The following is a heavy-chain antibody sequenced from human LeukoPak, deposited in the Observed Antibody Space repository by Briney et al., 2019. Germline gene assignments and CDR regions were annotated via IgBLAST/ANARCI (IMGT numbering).Heavy chain of an antibody. Sequence: SETLSLTCTVSGASISGSHYYWGWLRQTPGQGLEWIASKDNSRATYYHPSHKIRGTVSVNTSTNQLSLKLSSVTAADTAVYYCARQSITPSDWLDPWGQGTLVIVSS. CDR3: ARQSITPSDWLDP. CDR1: GASISGSHYY. J-gene: IGHJ5*02. D-gene: IGHD3-3*01. V-gene: IGHV4-39*01. CDR2: KDNSRAT.